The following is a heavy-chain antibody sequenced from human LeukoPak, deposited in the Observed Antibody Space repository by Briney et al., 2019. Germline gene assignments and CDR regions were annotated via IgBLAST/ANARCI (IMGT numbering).Heavy chain of an antibody. D-gene: IGHD4-23*01. CDR2: ISPGDSDT. Sequence: GESLKISCKGSGYSFTSYWIGWVRPVPGKGLEWMGIISPGDSDTTYSPSFQGQVTISAEKTISTAYLQCSSLKASDTGMYFCAAAYDYGGNGWFDPWGQRTLVTVSS. V-gene: IGHV5-51*01. J-gene: IGHJ5*02. CDR1: GYSFTSYW. CDR3: AAAYDYGGNGWFDP.